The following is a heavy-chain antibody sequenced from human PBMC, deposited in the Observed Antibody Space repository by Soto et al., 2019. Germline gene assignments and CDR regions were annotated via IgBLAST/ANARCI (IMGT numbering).Heavy chain of an antibody. Sequence: EVNLSESGGGFIPPGASARLSCITSGFIFDNYAMSWVRQSPRRGREWVAAISGSGHATYYTQSVQGRFIISRDKSKKTVFLQMNNLGAEDTAVYYGDKGRYFDSSGGCANYWGLGTLVTVSS. D-gene: IGHD3-22*01. CDR3: DKGRYFDSSGGCANY. CDR2: ISGSGHAT. CDR1: GFIFDNYA. J-gene: IGHJ4*02. V-gene: IGHV3-23*01.